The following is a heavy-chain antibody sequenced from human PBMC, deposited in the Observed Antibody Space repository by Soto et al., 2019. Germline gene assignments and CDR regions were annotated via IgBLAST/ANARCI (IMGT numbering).Heavy chain of an antibody. D-gene: IGHD2-15*01. Sequence: PSETLSLTCAVSSGSISSSNWWSWVRQPPGKGLEWIGEIYHSGSANYNPSLKSRVTISVDKSKNQFSLKLSSVTAADTAVYYCARIGLGYCSGGSCHTDDYWGQRTLVTVSS. CDR2: IYHSGSA. CDR1: SGSISSSNW. CDR3: ARIGLGYCSGGSCHTDDY. J-gene: IGHJ4*02. V-gene: IGHV4-4*02.